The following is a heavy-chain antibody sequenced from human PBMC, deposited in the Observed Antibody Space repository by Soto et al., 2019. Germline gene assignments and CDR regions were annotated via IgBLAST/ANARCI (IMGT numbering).Heavy chain of an antibody. V-gene: IGHV3-23*01. CDR1: GFTFSSFA. J-gene: IGHJ4*02. CDR2: ISGSGDGT. CDR3: AGPGYSSQDY. D-gene: IGHD5-18*01. Sequence: PGGSLRLSCAASGFTFSSFALSWVRQAPGKGLEWVSAISGSGDGTDYADSVKGRFTIPRDNSKNTLYLQMNSLRAEDTAVYYCAGPGYSSQDYWGQGALVTVSS.